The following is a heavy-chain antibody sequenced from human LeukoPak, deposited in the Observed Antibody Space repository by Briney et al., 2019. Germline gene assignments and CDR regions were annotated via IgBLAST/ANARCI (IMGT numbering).Heavy chain of an antibody. CDR1: GYTFTGYY. D-gene: IGHD3-3*01. Sequence: GASVKVSCKASGYTFTGYYMHWVRQAPGQGLEWMGIINPSGGSTSYAQKFQGRVTMTRDTSTSTVYMELSSLRSEDTAVYYCARDSNTIFGVVRGEVTGYFDYWGQGTLVTVSS. CDR3: ARDSNTIFGVVRGEVTGYFDY. J-gene: IGHJ4*02. V-gene: IGHV1-46*01. CDR2: INPSGGST.